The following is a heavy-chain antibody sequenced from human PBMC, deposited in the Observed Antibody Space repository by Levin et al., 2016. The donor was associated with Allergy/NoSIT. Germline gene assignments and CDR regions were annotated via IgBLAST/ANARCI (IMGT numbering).Heavy chain of an antibody. CDR2: IHGRGDT. V-gene: IGHV3-53*01. CDR3: AKASVRSYYDSSGSMAPDY. J-gene: IGHJ4*02. D-gene: IGHD3-22*01. CDR1: GFTVSSHF. Sequence: GGSLRLSCAASGFTVSSHFMSWVRQAPGKGLDWVAVIHGRGDTDYADSVKGRFTISRDSSRNTMYLQMSSLRAEDTAVYYCAKASVRSYYDSSGSMAPDYWGQGTLVTVSS.